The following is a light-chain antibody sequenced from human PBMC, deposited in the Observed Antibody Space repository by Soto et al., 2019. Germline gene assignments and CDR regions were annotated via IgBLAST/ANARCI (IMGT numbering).Light chain of an antibody. V-gene: IGKV1-33*01. CDR2: DAS. CDR1: QDISNY. CDR3: QQYDNLPPIN. Sequence: DIQMTQSPSSLSSSLGDRVTITCQASQDISNYLNWYQQKPGKAPKLLIYDASNLETGVPSRFSGSGSGTDFTFTISSLQPEDIATYYCQQYDNLPPINCGQGTRLEIK. J-gene: IGKJ5*01.